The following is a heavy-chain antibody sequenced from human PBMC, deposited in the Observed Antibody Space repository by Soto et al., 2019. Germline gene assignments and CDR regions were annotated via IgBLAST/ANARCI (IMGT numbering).Heavy chain of an antibody. CDR1: GYTFTSYG. CDR2: ISAYNGNT. J-gene: IGHJ4*02. V-gene: IGHV1-18*01. CDR3: ARTPAGGSSPR. Sequence: QVQLVQSGAEMKKPGASVKVSCKASGYTFTSYGISWVRQAPGQGLEWMGWISAYNGNTHFAQKFQGRVTMTTDTSTTTADMELRSLRSADKAVYYSARTPAGGSSPRWGQGTLVTVSS. D-gene: IGHD1-26*01.